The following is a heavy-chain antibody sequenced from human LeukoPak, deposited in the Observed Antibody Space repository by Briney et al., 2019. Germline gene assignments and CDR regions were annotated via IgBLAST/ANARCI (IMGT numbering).Heavy chain of an antibody. CDR1: GGSISSGSYY. D-gene: IGHD5-18*01. J-gene: IGHJ4*02. Sequence: SETLSLTCTVSGGSISSGSYYWSWIRQRAGKGLEWIGRIYTSGSTNYNPSLKSRVTISVDTSKNQFSLKLSSVTAADTAVYYCARVAAMALDYWGQGTLVTVSS. CDR3: ARVAAMALDY. CDR2: IYTSGST. V-gene: IGHV4-61*02.